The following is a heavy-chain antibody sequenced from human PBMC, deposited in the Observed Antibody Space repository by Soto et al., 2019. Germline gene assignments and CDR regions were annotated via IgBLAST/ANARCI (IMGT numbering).Heavy chain of an antibody. V-gene: IGHV4-31*03. Sequence: PSETLSLTCTVSGGSISSGGYYWSWIRQHPGKGLEWIGYIYYSGSTYYNPSLKSRVTISVDTSKNQFSLRLSSVTAADTAVYYCVSPEGYYDSSGYTLDYWGRGTLVTVSS. CDR3: VSPEGYYDSSGYTLDY. CDR2: IYYSGST. D-gene: IGHD3-22*01. CDR1: GGSISSGGYY. J-gene: IGHJ4*02.